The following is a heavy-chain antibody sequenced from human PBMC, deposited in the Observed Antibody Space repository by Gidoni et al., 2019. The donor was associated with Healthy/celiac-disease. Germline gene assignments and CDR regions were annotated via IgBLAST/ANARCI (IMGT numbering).Heavy chain of an antibody. V-gene: IGHV3-30*02. Sequence: GRFTISRDNSKNTLYLQMNSLRAEDTAVYYCAKCLSIFGVVTLGYYYYGMDVWGQGTTVTVSS. CDR3: AKCLSIFGVVTLGYYYYGMDV. D-gene: IGHD3-3*01. J-gene: IGHJ6*02.